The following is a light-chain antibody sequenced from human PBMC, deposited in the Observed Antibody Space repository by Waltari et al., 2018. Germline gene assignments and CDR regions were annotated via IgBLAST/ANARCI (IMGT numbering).Light chain of an antibody. Sequence: EIVLTQSPAPLSLSPGERAPLSCRASQSVSSHLAWYQQKPGQAPRLLIYDASNRATGIPARFSGSGSGTDFTLTISSLEPEDFAVYYCQQRSNWSYTFGQGTKLEIK. J-gene: IGKJ2*01. V-gene: IGKV3-11*01. CDR2: DAS. CDR1: QSVSSH. CDR3: QQRSNWSYT.